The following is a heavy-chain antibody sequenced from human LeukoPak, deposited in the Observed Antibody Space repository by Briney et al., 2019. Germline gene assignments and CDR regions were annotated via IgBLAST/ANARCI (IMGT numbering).Heavy chain of an antibody. V-gene: IGHV4-34*01. Sequence: PSETLSLTCAVYGGSFRGYYWSWIRQPQGKGLEWIGEIHYTGATNYKPSLKSRVTISGDPSKNQFSLRVSSVTAADTAVYYCARGVLGPYYFDLWGRGTLVTVSS. CDR2: IHYTGAT. CDR3: ARGVLGPYYFDL. CDR1: GGSFRGYY. D-gene: IGHD7-27*01. J-gene: IGHJ2*01.